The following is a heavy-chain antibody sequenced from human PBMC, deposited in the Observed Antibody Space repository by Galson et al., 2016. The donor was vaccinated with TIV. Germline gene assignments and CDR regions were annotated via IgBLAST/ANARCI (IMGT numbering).Heavy chain of an antibody. Sequence: QSGAEVKKPGEPLRISCKTSGYSFTNYWITWVRQMPGKGLEWMGRIDSRDSYTNYSPTFEGHVTISTDKSISTAYLQWTSLKASDSAIYYCARSASAGSGWVDPWGQGTLVTVSS. CDR1: GYSFTNYW. CDR2: IDSRDSYT. V-gene: IGHV5-10-1*01. J-gene: IGHJ5*02. CDR3: ARSASAGSGWVDP. D-gene: IGHD3-10*01.